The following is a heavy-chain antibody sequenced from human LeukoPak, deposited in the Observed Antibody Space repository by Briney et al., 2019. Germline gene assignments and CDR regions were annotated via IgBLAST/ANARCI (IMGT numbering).Heavy chain of an antibody. D-gene: IGHD6-13*01. J-gene: IGHJ6*03. CDR2: IRYDGSDK. CDR1: GFTFSSYG. CDR3: TRHGGFSTSLSSSWIRYYYMDV. V-gene: IGHV3-30*02. Sequence: PGGSLRLSCAASGFTFSSYGMHWVRQAPGKGLEWVAFIRYDGSDKYYADSVKGRFTISRDNSKNTLSLQMNSLRPEDTAVYYCTRHGGFSTSLSSSWIRYYYMDVWGKGTTVTVSS.